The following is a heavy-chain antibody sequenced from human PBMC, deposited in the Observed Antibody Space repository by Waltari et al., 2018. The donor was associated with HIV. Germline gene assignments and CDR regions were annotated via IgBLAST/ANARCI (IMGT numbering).Heavy chain of an antibody. CDR2: INWRGDNT. Sequence: EVHLVESGGGLVQPGRSLRLSCAASGFTFDEYAMHWVRQAPGKGLEWVSGINWRGDNTAYADSLKGRFTISRDNAKNSLSLQMNSLRVEDTALYYCAKPPGSSSPGSWGQGTLVTVSS. V-gene: IGHV3-9*01. D-gene: IGHD6-6*01. CDR3: AKPPGSSSPGS. CDR1: GFTFDEYA. J-gene: IGHJ4*02.